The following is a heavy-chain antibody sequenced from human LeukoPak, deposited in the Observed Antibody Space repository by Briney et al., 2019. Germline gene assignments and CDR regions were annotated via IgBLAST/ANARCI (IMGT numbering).Heavy chain of an antibody. V-gene: IGHV3-15*01. CDR2: IKSKTDGGTT. CDR1: GFTFSNAW. D-gene: IGHD1-26*01. CDR3: TNYLYDY. J-gene: IGHJ4*02. Sequence: TTGGSLRLSCAASGFTFSNAWMSWVRQAPGKGLEWVGRIKSKTDGGTTDYAAPVKGRFAISRDDSKNTLFLQLNSLKTEDTAVYYCTNYLYDYWGQGTLVTVSS.